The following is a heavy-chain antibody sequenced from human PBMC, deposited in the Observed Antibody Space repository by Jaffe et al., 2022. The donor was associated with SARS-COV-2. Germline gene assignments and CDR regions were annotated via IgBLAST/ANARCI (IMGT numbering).Heavy chain of an antibody. CDR2: IKTDGTEE. CDR1: GFTFNSYS. D-gene: IGHD4-4*01. CDR3: ARWRGLQSEFDC. V-gene: IGHV3-7*01. J-gene: IGHJ4*02. Sequence: EVQLVESGGDLVQPGGSLRLSCAASGFTFNSYSMSWVRQAPGKGLEWVANIKTDGTEEYSVDSVKGRFTISRDKAKNSVYLQMNSLRVDDTSVYYCARWRGLQSEFDCWGQGTLVTVSS.